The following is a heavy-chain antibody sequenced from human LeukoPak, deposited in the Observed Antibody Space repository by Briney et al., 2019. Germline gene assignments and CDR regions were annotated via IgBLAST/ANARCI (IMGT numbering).Heavy chain of an antibody. V-gene: IGHV3-15*01. J-gene: IGHJ4*02. D-gene: IGHD1-26*01. Sequence: TSGGSLRLSCAASGFTFNNAWMTWVRQAPGKGLEWVGRIKSKTDGGTTDYAAPVKGRFSVSRDDSKNTLYLQMNSLKTEDTAVYYCCTGVVGGTTDWGQGILVTVSS. CDR2: IKSKTDGGTT. CDR3: CTGVVGGTTD. CDR1: GFTFNNAW.